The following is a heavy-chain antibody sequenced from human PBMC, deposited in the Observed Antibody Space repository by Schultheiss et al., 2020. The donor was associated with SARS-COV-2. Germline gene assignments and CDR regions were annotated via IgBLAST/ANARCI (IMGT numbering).Heavy chain of an antibody. V-gene: IGHV1-69*13. D-gene: IGHD3-22*01. CDR3: AELIDYYDSSGYYYYFDY. J-gene: IGHJ4*02. CDR2: IIPIFGTA. Sequence: SVKVSCKASGGTFSSYAISWVRQAPGQGLEWMGGIIPIFGTANYAQKFQGRVTITADESTSTAYMELSSLRSEDTAVYYCAELIDYYDSSGYYYYFDYWGQGTLVTVSS. CDR1: GGTFSSYA.